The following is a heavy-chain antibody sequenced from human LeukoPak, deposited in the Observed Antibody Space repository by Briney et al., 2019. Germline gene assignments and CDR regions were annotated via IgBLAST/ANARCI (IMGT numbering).Heavy chain of an antibody. CDR1: GYTFTGYY. CDR3: ARDQSIYTVTTADY. J-gene: IGHJ4*02. CDR2: INPNSGGT. V-gene: IGHV1-2*02. Sequence: ASVKVSCKASGYTFTGYYMHWVRQAPGQGLEWMGWINPNSGGTNYAQKFQGRVTMTRDTSISTAYMELSRLRSDDTAVYYCARDQSIYTVTTADYWGQGTLVTVSS. D-gene: IGHD4-17*01.